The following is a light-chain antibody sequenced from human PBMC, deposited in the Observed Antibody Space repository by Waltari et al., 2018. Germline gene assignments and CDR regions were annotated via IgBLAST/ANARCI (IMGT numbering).Light chain of an antibody. V-gene: IGKV1-39*01. CDR3: QQSYSSPRT. Sequence: DIQMTQSPSSLSASVGDRVTITCRASQSLASNFSWYQQKPGKAPKLLIDAASSLQSGVPSRFSARGSGTDFTLTISSLQREDFATYYCQQSYSSPRTFGQGTKVEVK. J-gene: IGKJ1*01. CDR1: QSLASN. CDR2: AAS.